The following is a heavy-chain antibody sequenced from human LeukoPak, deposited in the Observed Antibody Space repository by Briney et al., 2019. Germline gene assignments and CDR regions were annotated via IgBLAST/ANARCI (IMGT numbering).Heavy chain of an antibody. CDR2: IYYSGST. CDR1: GGSISSYY. V-gene: IGHV4-59*01. CDR3: ARSAKYGDLAYFDY. D-gene: IGHD3-10*02. Sequence: SETLSLTCTVSGGSISSYYWSWIRQPPGKGLEWIGYIYYSGSTNYNPSLKSRVTISVDTSKNQFSLKLSSVTAADTAVYYCARSAKYGDLAYFDYWGQGTLVTVSS. J-gene: IGHJ4*02.